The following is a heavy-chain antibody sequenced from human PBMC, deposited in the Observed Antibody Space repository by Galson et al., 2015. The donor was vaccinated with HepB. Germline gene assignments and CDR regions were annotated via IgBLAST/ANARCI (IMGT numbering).Heavy chain of an antibody. CDR2: IKSKTDGGTT. V-gene: IGHV3-15*07. J-gene: IGHJ4*02. D-gene: IGHD3-10*01. CDR1: GFTFSNAW. Sequence: SLRLSCAAPGFTFSNAWMNWVRQAPGKGLEWVGRIKSKTDGGTTDYAAPVKGRFTISRDDSKNTLYLQMNSLKTEDTAVYYCTTDPGYGSGLGYFDYWGQGTLVTVSS. CDR3: TTDPGYGSGLGYFDY.